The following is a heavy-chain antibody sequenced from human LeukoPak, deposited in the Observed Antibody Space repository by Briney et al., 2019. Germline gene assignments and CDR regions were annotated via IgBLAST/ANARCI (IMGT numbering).Heavy chain of an antibody. CDR1: GGSFSGYY. V-gene: IGHV4-34*01. J-gene: IGHJ4*02. CDR2: INHSGST. D-gene: IGHD3-3*01. Sequence: PLETLSLTCAVYGGSFSGYYWSWIRQPPGKGLEWIGEINHSGSTNYNPSLKSRVTISVDMSKNQFSLKLSSVTAADTAVYYCAIPSSGRVKAFDYWGQGTLVTVSS. CDR3: AIPSSGRVKAFDY.